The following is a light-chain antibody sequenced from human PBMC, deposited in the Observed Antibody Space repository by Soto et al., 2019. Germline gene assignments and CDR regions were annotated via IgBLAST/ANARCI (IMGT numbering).Light chain of an antibody. V-gene: IGLV2-8*01. Sequence: QSALTQPASVSGSPGQSITISCTGTSSDIGRYTYVSWYQHHPGKAPRLIIYEVVQRPSGVPDRFSGSKSGNTASLTVSGLQAADEGDYFCKSYAGSNTYVFGSGTKLTVL. CDR3: KSYAGSNTYV. CDR2: EVV. CDR1: SSDIGRYTY. J-gene: IGLJ1*01.